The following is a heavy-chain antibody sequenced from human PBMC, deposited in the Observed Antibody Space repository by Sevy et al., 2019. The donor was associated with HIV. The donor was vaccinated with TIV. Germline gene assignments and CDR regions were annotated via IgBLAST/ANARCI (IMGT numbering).Heavy chain of an antibody. D-gene: IGHD1-26*01. CDR3: ARGPPDGSYDYFDY. J-gene: IGHJ4*02. V-gene: IGHV3-21*06. CDR2: ISGSSNYI. Sequence: GGSRRLSCAASAFTFSSYNMNWVRQAPGKGLEWVSCISGSSNYIYYAESLKGRFIISRDNAKNTLYLQMNSLRADDTAVYYCARGPPDGSYDYFDYWGQGTLVTVSS. CDR1: AFTFSSYN.